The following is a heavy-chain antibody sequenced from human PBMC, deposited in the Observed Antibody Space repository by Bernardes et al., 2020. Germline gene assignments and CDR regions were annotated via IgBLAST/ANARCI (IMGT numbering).Heavy chain of an antibody. J-gene: IGHJ3*02. CDR2: TIPIFGTA. Sequence: PVQVSCNASVGTFVSFVISWVRQPPGQLLEWMGGTIPIFGTANYAQKFQGRVTITVDESTSTAYMVLSSLGSEDTAVYYCAREGGNSLGFPFDTWGQGTMVTVSS. D-gene: IGHD2-21*02. CDR3: AREGGNSLGFPFDT. CDR1: VGTFVSFV. V-gene: IGHV1-69*13.